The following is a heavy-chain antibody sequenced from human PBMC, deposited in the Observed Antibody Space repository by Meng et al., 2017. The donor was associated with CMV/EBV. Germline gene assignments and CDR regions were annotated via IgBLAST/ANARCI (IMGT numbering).Heavy chain of an antibody. CDR2: IYTSGST. D-gene: IGHD6-19*01. Sequence: QVQLQGSGPVLVKPSETPSLTCTVSGGPISSSYWSWIRQPAGKGLEWIGRIYTSGSTNYNPSLKSRVTMSVDTSKNQFSLKLSSVTAADTAVYYCARDSSGWYPHFDYWGQGTLVTVSS. CDR1: GGPISSSY. J-gene: IGHJ4*02. V-gene: IGHV4-4*07. CDR3: ARDSSGWYPHFDY.